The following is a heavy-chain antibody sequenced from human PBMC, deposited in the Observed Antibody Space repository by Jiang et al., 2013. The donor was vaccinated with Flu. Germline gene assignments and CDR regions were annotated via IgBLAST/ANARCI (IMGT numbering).Heavy chain of an antibody. D-gene: IGHD3-22*01. J-gene: IGHJ3*02. V-gene: IGHV4-38-2*02. CDR3: ARRYYYDSSGYAPRGNAFDI. CDR2: SIIVGAP. Sequence: KPSETLSLTCTVSGYSISSGYYWGWIRQPPGRGWSGLGVSIIVGAPTTTRPSKSRVTISVDTSKNQFSLKLSSVTAADTAVYYCARRYYYDSSGYAPRGNAFDIWGQGTMVTVSS. CDR1: GYSISSGYY.